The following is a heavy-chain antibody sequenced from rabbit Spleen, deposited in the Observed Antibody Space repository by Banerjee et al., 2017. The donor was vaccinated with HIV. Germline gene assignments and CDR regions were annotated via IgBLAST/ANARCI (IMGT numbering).Heavy chain of an antibody. Sequence: QLKESGGGLVQPGGSLKLSCTASGIDFSSYYMNWVRQAPGKGLEWIGYIDPVFDAAYYATGVNGRFTISSHNAQNTLYLQLNSLTAADTATYFCARYDNSIGDLDLWGPGTLVTVS. J-gene: IGHJ4*01. CDR1: GIDFSSYY. V-gene: IGHV1S7*01. D-gene: IGHD2-1*01. CDR3: ARYDNSIGDLDL. CDR2: IDPVFDAA.